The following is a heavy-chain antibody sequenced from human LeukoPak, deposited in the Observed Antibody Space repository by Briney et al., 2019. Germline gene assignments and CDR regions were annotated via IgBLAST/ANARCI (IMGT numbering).Heavy chain of an antibody. J-gene: IGHJ5*02. CDR2: INQDGSAK. D-gene: IGHD3-9*01. Sequence: GGSLRLSCAASGFTFSGSWVSWVRQAPGKGLEWVANINQDGSAKNYLDSVKGRFTISIDRGNNSLYLQMNSLRDEDTAVYYCARDGVLRYFGWFDPWGQGTLVTVSS. V-gene: IGHV3-7*01. CDR3: ARDGVLRYFGWFDP. CDR1: GFTFSGSW.